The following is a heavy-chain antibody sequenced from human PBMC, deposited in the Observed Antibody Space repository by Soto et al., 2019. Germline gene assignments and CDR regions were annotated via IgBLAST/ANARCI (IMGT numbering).Heavy chain of an antibody. Sequence: SETLCLTCTVSGDSISSGGYYWSWIRQPPGKGLEWIGHIYYSGSTYYNPSLKSRVTISVDTSKNQFSLKLSSVTAADTAVYYCARDLPGYSYGFGYYYYGMDVWGQGTTVTVSS. CDR3: ARDLPGYSYGFGYYYYGMDV. V-gene: IGHV4-30-4*01. CDR2: IYYSGST. D-gene: IGHD5-18*01. J-gene: IGHJ6*02. CDR1: GDSISSGGYY.